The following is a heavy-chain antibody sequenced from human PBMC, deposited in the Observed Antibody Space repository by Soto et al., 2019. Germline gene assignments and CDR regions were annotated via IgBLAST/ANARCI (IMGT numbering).Heavy chain of an antibody. D-gene: IGHD5-18*01. V-gene: IGHV3-9*01. CDR2: ISWNSGSI. J-gene: IGHJ4*02. CDR3: ASGGYIYAGGPSDY. Sequence: EVQLVESGGGLVQPGRSLRLSCAASGFTFDDYAMHWVRQAPGKGLEWVSGISWNSGSIGYADSVKGRFTISRDNAKNSLYLQMNSLRAEDTALYYCASGGYIYAGGPSDYWCQGTLITVSS. CDR1: GFTFDDYA.